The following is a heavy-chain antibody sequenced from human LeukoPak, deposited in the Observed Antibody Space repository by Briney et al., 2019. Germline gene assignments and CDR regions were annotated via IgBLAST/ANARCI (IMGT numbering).Heavy chain of an antibody. CDR3: ARGRGASYDY. V-gene: IGHV3-64*02. J-gene: IGHJ4*02. Sequence: PRGSLRLSCAASGFTFSDYAMHWVRQAPGKGLEYVSAIKSNGGSTYYADSVKGRFTISRDNSKNTLNLQMDSLRVEDMAVYYCARGRGASYDYWGQGILVTVSS. CDR2: IKSNGGST. CDR1: GFTFSDYA. D-gene: IGHD1-26*01.